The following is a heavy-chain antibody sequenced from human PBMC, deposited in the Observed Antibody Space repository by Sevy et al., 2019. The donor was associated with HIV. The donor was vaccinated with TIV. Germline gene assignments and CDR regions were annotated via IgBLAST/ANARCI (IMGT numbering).Heavy chain of an antibody. Sequence: SESLSLTCTVSGGSISSSDSYWSWIRQPPGKGLEWIGYIQFSGGTYYNPFLKSRVAMSVDTSERQFSLRLSFMTAADTAVYYCANKRGYSHGPFDYWGQGALVTVSS. V-gene: IGHV4-30-4*01. J-gene: IGHJ4*02. CDR1: GGSISSSDSY. CDR3: ANKRGYSHGPFDY. D-gene: IGHD5-12*01. CDR2: IQFSGGT.